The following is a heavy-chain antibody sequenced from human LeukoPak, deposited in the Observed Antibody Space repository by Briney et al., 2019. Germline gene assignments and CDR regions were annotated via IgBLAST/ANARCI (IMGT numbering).Heavy chain of an antibody. CDR3: AAEGSLYYYDF. J-gene: IGHJ4*02. D-gene: IGHD2-8*01. Sequence: GGSLRLSCAASGFIFNGYSMHWIRQAPGKGLEWVAVISYDGSNAYYEDSVKGRFTISRDNSKYTVDLQMNSLRPEDTAVYYCAAEGSLYYYDFWGKGTLVTVS. CDR1: GFIFNGYS. CDR2: ISYDGSNA. V-gene: IGHV3-30*03.